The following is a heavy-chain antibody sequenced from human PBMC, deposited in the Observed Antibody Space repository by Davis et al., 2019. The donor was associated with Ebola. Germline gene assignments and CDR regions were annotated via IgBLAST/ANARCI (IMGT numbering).Heavy chain of an antibody. J-gene: IGHJ4*02. CDR3: ARDQGEWELLGGIDY. Sequence: PGGSLRLSCAASGFTFSDYYMSWVRQAPGKGLEWVANIKQDGSEKYYVDSVKGRFTISRDNAKNSLYLQMNSLRDEDTAVYYCARDQGEWELLGGIDYWGQGTLVTVSS. CDR2: IKQDGSEK. V-gene: IGHV3-7*01. CDR1: GFTFSDYY. D-gene: IGHD1-26*01.